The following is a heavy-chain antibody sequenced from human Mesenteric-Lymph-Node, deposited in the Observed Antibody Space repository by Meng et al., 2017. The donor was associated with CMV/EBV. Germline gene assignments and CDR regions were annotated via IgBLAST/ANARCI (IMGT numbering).Heavy chain of an antibody. CDR3: AKDRQGGGLFDY. J-gene: IGHJ4*02. V-gene: IGHV3-30*02. Sequence: GESLKISCAASGFTFSRSPMHWVRQAPGKGLEWVAFIRYDGSNKYYADSVKGRFTISRDNSKNTLYLQMNSLRAEDTAVYYCAKDRQGGGLFDYWGQGTLVTVSS. CDR1: GFTFSRSP. D-gene: IGHD2-15*01. CDR2: IRYDGSNK.